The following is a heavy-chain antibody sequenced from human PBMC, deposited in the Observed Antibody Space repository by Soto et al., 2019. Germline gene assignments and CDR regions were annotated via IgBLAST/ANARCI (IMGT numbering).Heavy chain of an antibody. J-gene: IGHJ4*02. CDR2: ISSNGTYT. V-gene: IGHV3-23*01. CDR1: GFTFSSYA. CDR3: AKDRLGGSSSSFDY. Sequence: GASLRLSCAASGFTFSSYAMNWVRQAPGKGLEWVSSISSNGTYTFYADSVKGRFTISRDNSKITLYLQMNSLRAEDTTVYYCAKDRLGGSSSSFDYWSQGTLVT. D-gene: IGHD6-13*01.